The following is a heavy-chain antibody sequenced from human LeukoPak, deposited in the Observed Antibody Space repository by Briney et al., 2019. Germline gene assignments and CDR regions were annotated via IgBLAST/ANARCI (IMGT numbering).Heavy chain of an antibody. V-gene: IGHV3-30*18. D-gene: IGHD4-17*01. Sequence: GRSLRLSCAASGFTFSSYGMHWVRQAPGKGLEWVTVISYDGNNKYYADSVRGRFTISRDNSKNTLYLQMNSLRAEDTAVYYCANAYGDYIYHGMNVWGQGTTVTVSS. CDR3: ANAYGDYIYHGMNV. CDR1: GFTFSSYG. CDR2: ISYDGNNK. J-gene: IGHJ6*02.